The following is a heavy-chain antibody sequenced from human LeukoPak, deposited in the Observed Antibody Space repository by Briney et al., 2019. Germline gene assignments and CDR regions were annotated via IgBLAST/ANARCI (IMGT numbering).Heavy chain of an antibody. CDR2: ISWNSGSI. CDR1: GFTFDDYA. V-gene: IGHV3-9*01. D-gene: IGHD4-23*01. CDR3: ARDQDDYGGNSPLGY. J-gene: IGHJ4*02. Sequence: GRSLRLSCAASGFTFDDYAMHWVRQAPGKGLEWVSGISWNSGSIGYADSVKGRFTISRDNAKNSLYLQMNSLRVEDTAVYYCARDQDDYGGNSPLGYWGQGTLVTVSS.